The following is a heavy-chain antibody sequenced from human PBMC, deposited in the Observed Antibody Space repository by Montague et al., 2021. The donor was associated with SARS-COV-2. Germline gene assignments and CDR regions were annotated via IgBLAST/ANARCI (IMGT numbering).Heavy chain of an antibody. V-gene: IGHV1-24*01. D-gene: IGHD7-27*01. J-gene: IGHJ4*02. Sequence: SVKVSCKVSGYSLTELPMHWVRQAPGKGLEWMGGVDPEDGKTIYAQNFQGRLTIAEDTSAGTAYMELSSLRSDDTAVYYCATGADWGSTGRFDFWGQGTLVTVSS. CDR2: VDPEDGKT. CDR3: ATGADWGSTGRFDF. CDR1: GYSLTELP.